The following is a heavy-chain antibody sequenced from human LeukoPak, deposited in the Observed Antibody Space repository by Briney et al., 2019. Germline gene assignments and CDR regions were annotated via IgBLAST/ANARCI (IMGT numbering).Heavy chain of an antibody. D-gene: IGHD6-19*01. CDR1: GFTFSSYS. CDR3: ARSLAVAGYWYFDL. CDR2: ISSSSSYI. Sequence: GGSLRLSCAASGFTFSSYSMNWVRQAPGKGLEWVSSISSSSSYIYYADSVKGRFTISRDNAKNSLYLQMNSLRAEDTAVYYCARSLAVAGYWYFDLWGRGTLVTVS. V-gene: IGHV3-21*01. J-gene: IGHJ2*01.